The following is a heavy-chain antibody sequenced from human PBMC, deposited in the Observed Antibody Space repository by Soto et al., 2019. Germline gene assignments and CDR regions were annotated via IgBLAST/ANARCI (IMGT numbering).Heavy chain of an antibody. CDR3: ARGPETYYYYYMDV. J-gene: IGHJ6*03. CDR1: GGSISSGGYY. CDR2: IYYSGST. Sequence: QVQLQESGPGLVKPSQTLSLTCTVSGGSISSGGYYWSWIRQHPGKGLAWIGYIYYSGSTYHNPSLKSRVTTSVVTSKNQSALKLSSVTAADTAVYYCARGPETYYYYYMDVWGKGTTVTVSS. V-gene: IGHV4-31*03.